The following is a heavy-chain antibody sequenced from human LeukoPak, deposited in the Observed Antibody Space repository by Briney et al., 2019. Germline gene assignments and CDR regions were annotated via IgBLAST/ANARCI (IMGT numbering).Heavy chain of an antibody. CDR1: GYSISSGYY. D-gene: IGHD3-10*01. CDR3: ARVPGRRFGESDNWFDP. V-gene: IGHV4-38-2*02. Sequence: SETLSLTCTVSGYSISSGYYWGWIRQPPGNGLEWIGSIYHSESTYYNPSLKSRVTISVYTSKNQFSLKLSSVTAADTAVYYCARVPGRRFGESDNWFDPWGQGTLVTVSS. CDR2: IYHSEST. J-gene: IGHJ5*02.